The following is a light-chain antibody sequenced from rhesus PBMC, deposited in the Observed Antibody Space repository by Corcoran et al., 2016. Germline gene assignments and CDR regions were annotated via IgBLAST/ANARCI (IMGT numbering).Light chain of an antibody. V-gene: IGKV1-28*03. J-gene: IGKJ4*01. CDR3: LQHNRYPLT. Sequence: DIQMTQSPSSLSASVGDTVTITCRASQGISTYLNWFQQKPGKAPKLLIYAASRLESGVPLRFSGSGAETVFTRTISSMQPEDFAVYYCLQHNRYPLTFGGGTKVEL. CDR2: AAS. CDR1: QGISTY.